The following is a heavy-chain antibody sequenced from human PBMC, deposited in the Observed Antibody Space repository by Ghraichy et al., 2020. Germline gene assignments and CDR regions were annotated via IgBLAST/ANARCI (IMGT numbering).Heavy chain of an antibody. V-gene: IGHV1-69*13. CDR1: GGTFSSYA. CDR3: ARVWGHYGLRSKENWFDP. J-gene: IGHJ5*02. CDR2: IIPIFGTA. D-gene: IGHD4-17*01. Sequence: SVKVSCKASGGTFSSYAISWVRQAPGQGLEWMGGIIPIFGTANYAQKFQGRVTITADESTSTAYMELSSLRSEDTAVYYCARVWGHYGLRSKENWFDPWGQGTLVTVSS.